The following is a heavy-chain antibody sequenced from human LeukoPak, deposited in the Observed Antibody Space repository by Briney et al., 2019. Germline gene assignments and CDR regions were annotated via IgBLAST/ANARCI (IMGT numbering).Heavy chain of an antibody. CDR1: GFTFSSYG. CDR2: IRYDGSNK. Sequence: GGSLRLSCAASGFTFSSYGMHWVRQAPGKGLEWVAFIRYDGSNKYYAASVKGRFTISRDNSKNTLNLQMNSLTAEDTAVYYCARDPYSGAYGNTYYYYMDVWGKGTTVTISS. V-gene: IGHV3-30*02. CDR3: ARDPYSGAYGNTYYYYMDV. D-gene: IGHD1-26*01. J-gene: IGHJ6*03.